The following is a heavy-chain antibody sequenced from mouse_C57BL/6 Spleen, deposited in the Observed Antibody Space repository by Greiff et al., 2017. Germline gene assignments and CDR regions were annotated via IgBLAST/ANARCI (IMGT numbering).Heavy chain of an antibody. J-gene: IGHJ4*01. V-gene: IGHV5-12*01. CDR1: GFTFSDYY. CDR3: ARGDYDYDFAMDY. D-gene: IGHD2-4*01. CDR2: ISNGGGST. Sequence: EVKLVESGGGLVQPGGSLKLSCAASGFTFSDYYMYWVRQTPEKRLEWVAYISNGGGSTYYPDTVKGRFTISRDNAKNTLYLQMSRLKSEDTAMYYCARGDYDYDFAMDYWGQGTSVTVSS.